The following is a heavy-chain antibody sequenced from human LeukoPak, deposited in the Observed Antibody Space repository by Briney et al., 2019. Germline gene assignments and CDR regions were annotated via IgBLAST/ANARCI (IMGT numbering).Heavy chain of an antibody. V-gene: IGHV1-69*01. CDR2: IIPIFGTA. Sequence: GIIPIFGTANYAQKFQGRVTITADESTSTAYMELSSLRSEDTAVYYCARDAPGLGVNWFDPWGQGTLVTVSS. CDR3: ARDAPGLGVNWFDP. J-gene: IGHJ5*02. D-gene: IGHD1-26*01.